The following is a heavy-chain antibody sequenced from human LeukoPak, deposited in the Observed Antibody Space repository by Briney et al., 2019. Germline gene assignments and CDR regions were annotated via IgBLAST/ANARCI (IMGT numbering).Heavy chain of an antibody. CDR2: ISSSSSYI. D-gene: IGHD6-6*01. J-gene: IGHJ5*02. V-gene: IGHV3-21*04. Sequence: GGSLRLSCAASGFTFSSYSMNWVRQAPGKGLEWVSSISSSSSYIYYADSVKGRFTISRDNSKNTLYLQMNSLRAEDTAVYYCARAFVHGESWFDPWGQGTLVTVSS. CDR3: ARAFVHGESWFDP. CDR1: GFTFSSYS.